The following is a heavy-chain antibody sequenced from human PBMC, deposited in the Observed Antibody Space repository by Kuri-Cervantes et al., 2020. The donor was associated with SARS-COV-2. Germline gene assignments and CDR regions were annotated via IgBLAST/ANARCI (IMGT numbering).Heavy chain of an antibody. Sequence: SETLSLTCTVSGGSISSSSYYWGWIRQPPGKGLEWIGYIYYSGSTNYNPSLKSRVTISVDTSKYQFSLKLSSVTAADTAAYYCAREPQYGDFFDYWGRGNLVHGAS. CDR3: AREPQYGDFFDY. J-gene: IGHJ4*02. D-gene: IGHD4-17*01. CDR2: IYYSGST. V-gene: IGHV4-61*01. CDR1: GGSISSSSYY.